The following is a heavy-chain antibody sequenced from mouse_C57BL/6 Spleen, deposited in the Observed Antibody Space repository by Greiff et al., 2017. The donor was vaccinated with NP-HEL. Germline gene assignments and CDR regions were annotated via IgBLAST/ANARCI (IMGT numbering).Heavy chain of an antibody. D-gene: IGHD1-1*01. CDR3: ARGQYYYGSPWYFDV. J-gene: IGHJ1*03. V-gene: IGHV1-59*01. CDR1: GYTFTSYW. CDR2: IDPSDSYT. Sequence: QVQLQQPGAELVRPGTSVKLSCKASGYTFTSYWMHWVKQRPGQGLEWIGVIDPSDSYTNYNQNFKGKATLTVDTSSSTAYMQLSSLTSEDSAVYYCARGQYYYGSPWYFDVWGTGTTVTVSS.